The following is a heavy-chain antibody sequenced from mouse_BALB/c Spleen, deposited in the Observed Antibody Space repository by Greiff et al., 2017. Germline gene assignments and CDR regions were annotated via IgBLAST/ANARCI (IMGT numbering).Heavy chain of an antibody. Sequence: VQLQQSGPGLVKPSQSLSLTCTVTGYSITSDYAWNWIRQFPGNKLEWMGYISYSGSTSYNPSLKSRISITRDTSKNQFFLQLNSVTTEDTATYYCARGATVMDYWGQGTSVTVSS. CDR3: ARGATVMDY. CDR2: ISYSGST. D-gene: IGHD1-1*01. V-gene: IGHV3-2*02. J-gene: IGHJ4*01. CDR1: GYSITSDYA.